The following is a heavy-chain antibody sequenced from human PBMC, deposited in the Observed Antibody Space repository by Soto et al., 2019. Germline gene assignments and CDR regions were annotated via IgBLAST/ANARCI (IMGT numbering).Heavy chain of an antibody. D-gene: IGHD3-10*01. V-gene: IGHV3-48*03. CDR2: IDGSGATK. Sequence: EVQLLESGGGLVQPGGSLRLSCGVSGFTFNDFEMNWVRQAPGKGPEWLAYIDGSGATKKYADSVRGRFTISRDNPNNSLFLQMSSVSAADTAIYYCARGFGRFNYWGQGTLVSVSS. CDR1: GFTFNDFE. J-gene: IGHJ4*02. CDR3: ARGFGRFNY.